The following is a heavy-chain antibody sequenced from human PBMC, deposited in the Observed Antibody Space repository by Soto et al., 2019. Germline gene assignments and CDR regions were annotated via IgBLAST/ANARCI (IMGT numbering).Heavy chain of an antibody. V-gene: IGHV1-18*01. D-gene: IGHD1-26*01. J-gene: IGHJ4*02. CDR1: GYTFPSYG. Sequence: QVQLVQSGAEMKKPGASVKVSCKASGYTFPSYGISWVRQAPGQGLEWMGWISAYNGNTHFAQKFQGRVTMTTDTSTTTADMELRSLRSDDTALYYCARTPAGGSSTLWGQGTLVTVSS. CDR3: ARTPAGGSSTL. CDR2: ISAYNGNT.